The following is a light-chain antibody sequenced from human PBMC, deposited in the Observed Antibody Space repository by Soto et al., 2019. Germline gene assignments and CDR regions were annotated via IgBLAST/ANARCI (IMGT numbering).Light chain of an antibody. CDR3: SSHTSSNTRI. J-gene: IGLJ1*01. CDR1: SSDIGAYDY. Sequence: QSELTQPASVSGSPGQSIAISCTGTSSDIGAYDYVSWYQQHPGKAPKLMIYEVSNRPSGVSNRFSGSKSVNTATLTISGLQAEDEADYYCSSHTSSNTRIFGTGTKVTVL. CDR2: EVS. V-gene: IGLV2-14*03.